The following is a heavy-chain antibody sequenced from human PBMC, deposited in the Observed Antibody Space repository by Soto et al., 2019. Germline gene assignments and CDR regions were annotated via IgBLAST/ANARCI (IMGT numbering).Heavy chain of an antibody. Sequence: PGESLRLSFVASGVALSSCAMSWVRQAPGKGLEWVSAISGSGGSTYYADSVKGRFTISRDNSKNTLYLQMNSLRAEDTAVYYCAKDGRSGWYSSYWGQGT. CDR3: AKDGRSGWYSSY. J-gene: IGHJ4*02. V-gene: IGHV3-23*01. CDR1: GVALSSCA. D-gene: IGHD6-19*01. CDR2: ISGSGGST.